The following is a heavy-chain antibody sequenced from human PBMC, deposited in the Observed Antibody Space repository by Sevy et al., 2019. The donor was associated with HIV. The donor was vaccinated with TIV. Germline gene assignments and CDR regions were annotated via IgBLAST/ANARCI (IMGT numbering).Heavy chain of an antibody. CDR3: AKEEFSGYDFGS. J-gene: IGHJ5*01. D-gene: IGHD5-12*01. CDR1: ALTFSSYV. V-gene: IGHV3-23*01. CDR2: ISASGGST. Sequence: GGSVRLSCTASALTFSSYVMSWVRQAPGKGLEWVSTISASGGSTYYADSVKGRFTISRDNSNKKVYLQMNSLTAEDTAVYYCAKEEFSGYDFGSWGQGTLVTVSS.